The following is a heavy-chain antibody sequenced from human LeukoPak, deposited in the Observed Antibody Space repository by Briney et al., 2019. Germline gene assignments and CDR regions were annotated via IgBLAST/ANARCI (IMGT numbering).Heavy chain of an antibody. V-gene: IGHV3-7*03. Sequence: GGSLRLSCGASGFTFRAYWMSWVRQAPGKGLEWVGNVNQDGSEIYYVDSVKGRFTISRDNAKNSLYLQMYSLRVEDTAVYYCARARGYCSGGSCYPGYGMDVWGQGTTVTVSS. CDR3: ARARGYCSGGSCYPGYGMDV. J-gene: IGHJ6*02. CDR1: GFTFRAYW. D-gene: IGHD2-15*01. CDR2: VNQDGSEI.